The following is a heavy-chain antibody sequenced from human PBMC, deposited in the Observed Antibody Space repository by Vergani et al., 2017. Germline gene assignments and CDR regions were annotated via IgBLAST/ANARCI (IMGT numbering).Heavy chain of an antibody. V-gene: IGHV2-5*04. CDR2: IYWTDDQ. CDR3: VYXKTGCGTTGGFWPFYYYLYIHV. Sequence: QITLKESGPTLVKPTQTLTLTCTFSGFSLNTRGVSVAWIRQPPGKALDWLALIYWTDDQHYSPSLNNRVTITKDTSKNQVVLTMTNMDYVDTGTYYCVYXKTGCGTTGGFWPFYYYLYIHVW. CDR1: GFSLNTRGVS. D-gene: IGHD1-7*01. J-gene: IGHJ3*01.